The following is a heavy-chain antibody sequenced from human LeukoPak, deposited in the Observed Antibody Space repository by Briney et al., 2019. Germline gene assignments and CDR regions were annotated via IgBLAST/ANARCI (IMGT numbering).Heavy chain of an antibody. J-gene: IGHJ6*03. Sequence: PSETLSLTCAVYGGSFSNYYWSWIRQPPGKGLEWIGEINDSGRINYNPSLMSRVTVSVDTSKNQFSLRLTSVTATDTAVYHCARRWNYGRNYYIDVWGNGATVSVSS. CDR3: ARRWNYGRNYYIDV. CDR2: INDSGRI. V-gene: IGHV4-34*01. CDR1: GGSFSNYY. D-gene: IGHD1-7*01.